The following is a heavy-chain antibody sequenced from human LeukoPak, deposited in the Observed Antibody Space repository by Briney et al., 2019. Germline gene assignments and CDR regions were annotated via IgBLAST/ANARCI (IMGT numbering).Heavy chain of an antibody. D-gene: IGHD3-3*01. CDR2: VNHSGST. CDR3: ARCTPIFGVVMVRWFDP. Sequence: SETLSLTCAVYGGSFSGYYWSWIRQPPGKGLEWIGEVNHSGSTNYNPSLKSRVTISVDTSKNQFPLKLSSVTAADTAVYYCARCTPIFGVVMVRWFDPLGQGTLVTVSS. CDR1: GGSFSGYY. J-gene: IGHJ5*02. V-gene: IGHV4-34*01.